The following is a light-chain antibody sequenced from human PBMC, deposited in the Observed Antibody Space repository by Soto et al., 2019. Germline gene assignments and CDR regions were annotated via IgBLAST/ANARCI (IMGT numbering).Light chain of an antibody. Sequence: EMVVPRWRGTRSWWLGEGGTRVWRASQSVSSSYLAWYQQKPGQAPSLLIYGASSRATGIPHRFSGSGPGTQSNPPIRTLQPEDFATYSCQQHGQWPITFGQGTRLEI. J-gene: IGKJ5*01. CDR2: GAS. CDR1: QSVSSSY. V-gene: IGKV3-20*01. CDR3: QQHGQWPIT.